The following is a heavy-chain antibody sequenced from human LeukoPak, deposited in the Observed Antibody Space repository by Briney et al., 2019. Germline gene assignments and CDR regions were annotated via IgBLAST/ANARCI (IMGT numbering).Heavy chain of an antibody. J-gene: IGHJ4*02. CDR1: GGSFSGYY. CDR3: ARGYYDILTGYPTDLYYFDY. CDR2: INHSGST. D-gene: IGHD3-9*01. V-gene: IGHV4-34*01. Sequence: SETLSLTCAVYGGSFSGYYWSWIRQPPGKGLEWIGEINHSGSTNYNPSLKSRVTISVDTSKNQFSLKLSSVTAADTAAYYCARGYYDILTGYPTDLYYFDYWGQGTLVTVSS.